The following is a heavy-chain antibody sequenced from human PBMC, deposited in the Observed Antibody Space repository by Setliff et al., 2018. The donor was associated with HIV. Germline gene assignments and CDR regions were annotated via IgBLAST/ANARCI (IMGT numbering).Heavy chain of an antibody. J-gene: IGHJ4*01. V-gene: IGHV3-7*01. Sequence: PGGSLSLSCVASGFTFSTYWMSWVRQAPGKGLEWVANIKEDGSARYYVDSVKGRFTVSRDNAKNSLFLQMNSLSVEDTAVYYCARKAAALDYWGRGTLVTVSS. CDR1: GFTFSTYW. CDR2: IKEDGSAR. D-gene: IGHD6-13*01. CDR3: ARKAAALDY.